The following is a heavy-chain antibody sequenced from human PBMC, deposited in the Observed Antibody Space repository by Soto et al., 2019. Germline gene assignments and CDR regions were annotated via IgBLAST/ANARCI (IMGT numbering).Heavy chain of an antibody. D-gene: IGHD3-16*01. CDR3: ARRGIGAYFDY. V-gene: IGHV3-23*01. CDR2: ISGSGGST. CDR1: GFTFSSYA. J-gene: IGHJ4*02. Sequence: EVQLLESGGGLVQPGGSLRLSCAASGFTFSSYAMRWVRQAPGKGLEWVSAISGSGGSTYYADSVKGRFTISRDNAKNTLYLKMNSLRPEATVVYYCARRGIGAYFDYWGQGTLVTVSS.